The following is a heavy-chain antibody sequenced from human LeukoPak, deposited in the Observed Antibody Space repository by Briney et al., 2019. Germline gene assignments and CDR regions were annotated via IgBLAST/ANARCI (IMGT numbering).Heavy chain of an antibody. D-gene: IGHD3-10*01. V-gene: IGHV3-23*01. CDR2: ISGSGGST. CDR1: GFTFSSYA. Sequence: GGSLRLSCAASGFTFSSYATSWVRQAPGKGLEWVSAISGSGGSTYYADSVKGRFTISRDNSKNTLYLQMNSLRAEDTAVYYCAKDAALWFGELFLFDYWGQGTLVTVSS. J-gene: IGHJ4*02. CDR3: AKDAALWFGELFLFDY.